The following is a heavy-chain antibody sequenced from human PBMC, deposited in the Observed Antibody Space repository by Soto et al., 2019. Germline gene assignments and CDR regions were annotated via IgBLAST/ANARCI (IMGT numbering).Heavy chain of an antibody. CDR2: IHHRGTT. J-gene: IGHJ4*02. Sequence: QVQLQESCLGLVKPSGTLSLTCDVSGDSIRSDKWWSWVRQSPGRGLEWIGEIHHRGTTNCNPSLKSRVTISVEKSKIQLSLEMTSLTAADTAIYYCARGGDWKFDFWGQGSLVTVSS. D-gene: IGHD2-21*02. CDR3: ARGGDWKFDF. CDR1: GDSIRSDKW. V-gene: IGHV4-4*02.